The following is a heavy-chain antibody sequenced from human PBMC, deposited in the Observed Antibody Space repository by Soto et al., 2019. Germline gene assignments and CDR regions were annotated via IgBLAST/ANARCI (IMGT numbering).Heavy chain of an antibody. Sequence: EVQLLESGGGLVQPGGSLRLSCAASGITISNYPMSWVRQAPGKGLDWVSGISGSGDRTYYADSAKGRVTISKDISRNSPALQLDSPGVEDTAVYFCVKDDGGYPSTAPHWGQGTLVTVSS. CDR1: GITISNYP. CDR2: ISGSGDRT. D-gene: IGHD3-22*01. J-gene: IGHJ4*02. V-gene: IGHV3-23*01. CDR3: VKDDGGYPSTAPH.